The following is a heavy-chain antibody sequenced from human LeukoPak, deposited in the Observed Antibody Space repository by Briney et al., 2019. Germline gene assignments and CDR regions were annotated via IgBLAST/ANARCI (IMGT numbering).Heavy chain of an antibody. Sequence: GGSLRLSCAASGFTFSSYDMNWVRQAPGKGLEWVSYISSSGSTIYYADSVKGRFTISRDNAKNSLYLQINSLRAEDTAVYYCAKDHLPGIVVADRDYWGQGTLVTVSS. CDR2: ISSSGSTI. D-gene: IGHD6-19*01. J-gene: IGHJ4*02. CDR1: GFTFSSYD. V-gene: IGHV3-48*03. CDR3: AKDHLPGIVVADRDY.